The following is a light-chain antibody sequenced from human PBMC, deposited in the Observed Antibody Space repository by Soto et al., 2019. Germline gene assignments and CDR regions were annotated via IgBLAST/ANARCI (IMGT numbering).Light chain of an antibody. V-gene: IGLV2-8*01. CDR3: TSYAGSNIWV. CDR2: EVN. CDR1: SSEVGAYNY. J-gene: IGLJ3*02. Sequence: QSALTQPPSASGSTRQSVTSSCTRTSSEVGAYNYVSWYQQYPGKAPKLMIYEVNKRPSGDPDRFSGSKSGKTASLTVSGLQPEDEADYHCTSYAGSNIWVFGGGTKLTVL.